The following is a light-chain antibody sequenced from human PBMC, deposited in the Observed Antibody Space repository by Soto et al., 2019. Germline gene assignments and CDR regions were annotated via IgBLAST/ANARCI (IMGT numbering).Light chain of an antibody. CDR1: QAVNTR. J-gene: IGKJ2*01. CDR3: QQYNNYCT. CDR2: LAS. Sequence: EIVLTQSPATLSSFPGDRVTLSCRASQAVNTRLAWYQHRPGQAPRLLIYLASNRAAGVPARFSGSGSGTDFTLTISGLQPDDFATYYCQQYNNYCTFGQGTKLEIQ. V-gene: IGKV3D-11*01.